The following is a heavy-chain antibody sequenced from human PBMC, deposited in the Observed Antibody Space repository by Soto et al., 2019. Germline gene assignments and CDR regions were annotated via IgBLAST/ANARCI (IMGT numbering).Heavy chain of an antibody. J-gene: IGHJ4*02. CDR1: GFTFSNYH. D-gene: IGHD7-27*01. V-gene: IGHV3-33*01. Sequence: GGSLRLSCAASGFTFSNYHIHWVRQTPSKGLEWVAVIWNDGSVKYYADSVKGRFTISRDNSNNILYLQMNSLRAEDTAVYYCARIGTWALNFDYWGQGTLVTVSS. CDR2: IWNDGSVK. CDR3: ARIGTWALNFDY.